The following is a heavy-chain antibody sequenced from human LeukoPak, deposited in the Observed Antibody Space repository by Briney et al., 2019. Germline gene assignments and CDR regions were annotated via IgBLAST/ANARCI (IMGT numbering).Heavy chain of an antibody. V-gene: IGHV4-59*01. CDR2: IYYSGST. J-gene: IGHJ5*02. CDR3: ARYRVTMVRGVISEYNWFDP. CDR1: GGSISSYY. Sequence: PSETLSLTCTVSGGSISSYYWSWIRQPPGEGLEWIGYIYYSGSTNYNPSLKSRVTISVDTSKNQFSLKLSSVTAADTAVHYCARYRVTMVRGVISEYNWFDPWGQGTLVTVSS. D-gene: IGHD3-10*01.